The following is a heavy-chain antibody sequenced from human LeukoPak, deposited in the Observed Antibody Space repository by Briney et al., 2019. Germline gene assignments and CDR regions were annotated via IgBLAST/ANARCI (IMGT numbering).Heavy chain of an antibody. CDR2: IYYSGST. Sequence: KPSETLSLTCTVSGGSISSYYWSWIRQPPGKGLEWIGYIYYSGSTNYNPSLKSRVTISVDTSKNQFSLKLSSVTAADTAVYYCATRYNWNRTLFDYWGQGTLVTVSS. D-gene: IGHD1-20*01. CDR3: ATRYNWNRTLFDY. V-gene: IGHV4-59*12. CDR1: GGSISSYY. J-gene: IGHJ4*02.